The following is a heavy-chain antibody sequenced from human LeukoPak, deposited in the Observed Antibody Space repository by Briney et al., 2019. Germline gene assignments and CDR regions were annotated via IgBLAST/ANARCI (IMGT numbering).Heavy chain of an antibody. Sequence: PSETLSLTCTVSGGSISSSSYYWGWIRQPPGKGLEWIGSIYYSGSTYYNPSLKSRVTISVDTSKNQFSLKLSSVTAADTAVYYCARLGIQCELISPQLDAFDIWGQGTMVTVSS. D-gene: IGHD1-26*01. CDR2: IYYSGST. V-gene: IGHV4-39*01. CDR3: ARLGIQCELISPQLDAFDI. J-gene: IGHJ3*02. CDR1: GGSISSSSYY.